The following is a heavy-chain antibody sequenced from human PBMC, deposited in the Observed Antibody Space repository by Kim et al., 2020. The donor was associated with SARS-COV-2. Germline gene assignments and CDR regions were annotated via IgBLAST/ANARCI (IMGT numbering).Heavy chain of an antibody. D-gene: IGHD2-2*01. V-gene: IGHV3-23*01. J-gene: IGHJ4*02. CDR1: GFTFSPYA. Sequence: GGSLRLSCVASGFTFSPYAMTWVRQAPGRGLEWVSVISGSGDSTYHADTVKGRFTISRYNSKNTLYLQMNSLRVEDTAVDYCAAFCTSTKCYFRFWGQGTLVTVSS. CDR2: ISGSGDST. CDR3: AAFCTSTKCYFRF.